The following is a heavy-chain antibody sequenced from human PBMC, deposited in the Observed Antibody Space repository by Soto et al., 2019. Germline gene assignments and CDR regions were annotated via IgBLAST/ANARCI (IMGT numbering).Heavy chain of an antibody. CDR1: GYTFTSYY. CDR2: INPSGGST. Sequence: ASVKASCKAPGYTFTSYYMHWVRQAPGQGLEWMGIINPSGGSTSYAQKFQGRVTMTRDTSTSTVYMELSSLRSEDTAVYYCAGRHIVVVTATPDQDAFDIWGQGTMVTVSS. V-gene: IGHV1-46*01. D-gene: IGHD2-21*02. J-gene: IGHJ3*02. CDR3: AGRHIVVVTATPDQDAFDI.